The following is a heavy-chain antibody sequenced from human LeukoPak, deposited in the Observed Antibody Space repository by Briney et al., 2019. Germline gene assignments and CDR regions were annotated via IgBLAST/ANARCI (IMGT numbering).Heavy chain of an antibody. Sequence: SETLSLTCAVYGGSFSGYYWSWIRQPPGKGLKWIGEINHSGSTNYNPSLKSRVTISVDTSKNQFSLKLSSVTAADTAVYYCASWGRSPSAYYFDYWGQGTLVTVSS. V-gene: IGHV4-34*01. CDR2: INHSGST. CDR3: ASWGRSPSAYYFDY. CDR1: GGSFSGYY. J-gene: IGHJ4*02. D-gene: IGHD7-27*01.